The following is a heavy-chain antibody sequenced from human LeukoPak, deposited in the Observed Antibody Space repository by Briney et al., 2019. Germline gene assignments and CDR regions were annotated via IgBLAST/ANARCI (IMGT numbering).Heavy chain of an antibody. Sequence: SETLSLTCIVSGDSISSYYWSWIRQPPGKGLQWIGYVYYSGSTNYNPSLKSRVTISVDTSKNQFSLKLSSVTAADTAVYYCAREGYSNYYMDVWGKGTTVTVSS. V-gene: IGHV4-59*01. CDR2: VYYSGST. CDR1: GDSISSYY. J-gene: IGHJ6*03. CDR3: AREGYSNYYMDV.